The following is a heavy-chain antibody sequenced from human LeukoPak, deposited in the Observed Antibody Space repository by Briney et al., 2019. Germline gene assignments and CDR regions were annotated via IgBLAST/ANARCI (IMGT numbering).Heavy chain of an antibody. CDR1: GFTFSSYA. CDR3: AARPLMPPRFDY. J-gene: IGHJ4*02. Sequence: GGSLRLSCAASGFTFSSYAMHWVRQAPGKGLEWVAVISYDGSNKYYADSVKGRFTISRDNSKGTLYLQMHSLRAEDTAIYYCAARPLMPPRFDYWGQGTLVTVSS. D-gene: IGHD2-2*01. V-gene: IGHV3-30-3*01. CDR2: ISYDGSNK.